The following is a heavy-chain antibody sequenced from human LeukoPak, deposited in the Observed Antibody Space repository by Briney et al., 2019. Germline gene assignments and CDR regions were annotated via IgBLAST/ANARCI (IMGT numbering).Heavy chain of an antibody. CDR3: ARGPPSTYGAGAY. Sequence: PGGSLRLSCAASGFTFSSYTMNWVRQAPGKEVEWVSSISSSSSYIYYVDSVKGRFTISRDNAKNSLYLRMNSLRAEDTAVYYCARGPPSTYGAGAYWGQGTLVTVSS. J-gene: IGHJ4*02. D-gene: IGHD4/OR15-4a*01. V-gene: IGHV3-21*06. CDR2: ISSSSSYI. CDR1: GFTFSSYT.